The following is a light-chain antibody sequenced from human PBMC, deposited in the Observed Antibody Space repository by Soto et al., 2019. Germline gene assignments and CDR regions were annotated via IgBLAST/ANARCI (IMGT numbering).Light chain of an antibody. V-gene: IGLV1-47*01. CDR2: RNN. Sequence: QSVLTQPPSASGTPGQRVTISCSGTSSSIESNYVYWYQQLPGTAPRLLIYRNNQRPSGVPDRFSGSKSGTSASLAISALRYEDEADYYCTVWEDSLRGRLFGGGTNLTVL. CDR3: TVWEDSLRGRL. CDR1: SSSIESNY. J-gene: IGLJ2*01.